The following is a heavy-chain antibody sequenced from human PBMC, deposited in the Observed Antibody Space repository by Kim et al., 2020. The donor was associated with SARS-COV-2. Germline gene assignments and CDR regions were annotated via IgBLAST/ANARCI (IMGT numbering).Heavy chain of an antibody. Sequence: GGSLRLSCTVSGFTLSSSGMHWVRQAPGKGLAWVSRMNGEGSSPTYADPVKGRFTISSDNAKNTLFLQMDSLRADDTAVYYCARGAWWAASLCGHGTLVT. V-gene: IGHV3-74*01. J-gene: IGHJ4*01. CDR3: ARGAWWAASL. CDR1: GFTLSSSG. CDR2: MNGEGSSP. D-gene: IGHD2-15*01.